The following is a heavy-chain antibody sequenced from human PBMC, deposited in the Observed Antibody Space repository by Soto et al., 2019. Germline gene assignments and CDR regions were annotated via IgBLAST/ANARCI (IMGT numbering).Heavy chain of an antibody. CDR2: LYYNTNT. CDR3: ARTYCTTTSCQAHGMDV. D-gene: IGHD2-2*01. Sequence: HVQLQESGPGLVKPSETLSLTCTVSGGSVNSGSYYWTWIRQPPGKGLEWIGYLYYNTNTNYNPSLKSRVTISVDTSKNQFSLKLSSVTAADTAVYYCARTYCTTTSCQAHGMDVWGQGTTVTVSS. J-gene: IGHJ6*02. CDR1: GGSVNSGSYY. V-gene: IGHV4-61*01.